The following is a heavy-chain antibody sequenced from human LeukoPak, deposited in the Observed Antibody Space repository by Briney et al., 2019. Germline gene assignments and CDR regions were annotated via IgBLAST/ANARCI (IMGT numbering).Heavy chain of an antibody. Sequence: ASVKVSCKASGYTFTGYYMHWVRQAPGQGLEWMGSINPNSGGTNYAQKFQGRVTMTRDTSVSTAYMELSRLRSDDTAVYYCASYSPCSSTARDAFDIWGQGTMVTVSS. V-gene: IGHV1-2*02. CDR2: INPNSGGT. CDR1: GYTFTGYY. D-gene: IGHD2-2*01. CDR3: ASYSPCSSTARDAFDI. J-gene: IGHJ3*02.